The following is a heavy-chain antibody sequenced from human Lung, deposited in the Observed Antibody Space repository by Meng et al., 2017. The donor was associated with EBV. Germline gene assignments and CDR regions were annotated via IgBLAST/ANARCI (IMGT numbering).Heavy chain of an antibody. CDR2: ISCYNGDT. Sequence: QVQLQQSGAGGEVKXPGAAVMVXFKASGYTFTHHGISWIRQAPGQGLEWLGWISCYNGDTNYAQKVQGRFTMTMDKSASTAYMDLRSLRSDDTAVYYCARDPSNTSGRYAYFDYWGQGTLVTVSS. CDR3: ARDPSNTSGRYAYFDY. CDR1: GYTFTHHG. D-gene: IGHD6-19*01. V-gene: IGHV1-18*01. J-gene: IGHJ4*02.